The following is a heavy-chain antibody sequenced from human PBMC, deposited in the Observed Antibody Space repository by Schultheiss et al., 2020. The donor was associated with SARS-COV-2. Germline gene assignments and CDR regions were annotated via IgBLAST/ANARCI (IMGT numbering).Heavy chain of an antibody. CDR3: SHRSYDSSDYLVDY. D-gene: IGHD3-22*01. J-gene: IGHJ4*02. Sequence: SGPTLVKPTQTLTLTCTFSGFSLSTSGVGVGWIRQPPGKALEWLALIYWNDDKRYSPSLKSRLTITKDTSKNQVVLTMTNMDPVDTATYYCSHRSYDSSDYLVDYWGQGGLVTVSS. CDR1: GFSLSTSGVG. CDR2: IYWNDDK. V-gene: IGHV2-5*01.